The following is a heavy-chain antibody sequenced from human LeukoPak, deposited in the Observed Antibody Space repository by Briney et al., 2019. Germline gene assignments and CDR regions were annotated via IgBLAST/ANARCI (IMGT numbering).Heavy chain of an antibody. J-gene: IGHJ4*02. CDR1: GGSISSYY. CDR3: AREKPGGSFDY. D-gene: IGHD2-15*01. Sequence: SETLSLTCTVSGGSISSYYWSWIRQPPGKGLEWIGYIYYSGSTNYNPSLKSRVTISVDTSKNQLSLKLSSVTAADTAVYYCAREKPGGSFDYWGQGTLVTVSS. CDR2: IYYSGST. V-gene: IGHV4-59*01.